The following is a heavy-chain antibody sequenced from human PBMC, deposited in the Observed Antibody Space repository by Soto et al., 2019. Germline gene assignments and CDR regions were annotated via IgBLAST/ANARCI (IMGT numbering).Heavy chain of an antibody. Sequence: PSETLSLTCTVSGDSISEYYWSWIRQPPGKGLEWIGEIHHSGSTNYNPSLESRVTISVDKSKNHFSLNLNSVTAADTAVYYCGAFRSGYYQTDAFEIWGQGTMVTGSS. CDR3: GAFRSGYYQTDAFEI. V-gene: IGHV4-59*12. CDR2: IHHSGST. D-gene: IGHD3-22*01. J-gene: IGHJ3*02. CDR1: GDSISEYY.